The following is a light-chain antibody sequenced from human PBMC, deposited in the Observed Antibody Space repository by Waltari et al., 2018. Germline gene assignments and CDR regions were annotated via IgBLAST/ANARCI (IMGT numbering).Light chain of an antibody. Sequence: SYVLTQPPSVSVAPGETASISCGGNNIGIRSEHWYQQKPGQAPVLVIYSDTDRPSGIPERFSGSNSGNTATLTISRVEAGDEADYYCQVWDSNNDHAFWVFGGGTNLTVL. CDR2: SDT. CDR1: NIGIRS. J-gene: IGLJ3*02. CDR3: QVWDSNNDHAFWV. V-gene: IGLV3-21*04.